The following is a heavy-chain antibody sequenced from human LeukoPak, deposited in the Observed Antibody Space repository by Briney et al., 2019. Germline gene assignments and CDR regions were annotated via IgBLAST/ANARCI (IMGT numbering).Heavy chain of an antibody. Sequence: GGSLRLSCAASGFTFSSYGMHWVRQAPGKGLEWVSAISGSGGSTYYADSVKGRFTISRDNSKNTLYLQMNSLRAEDTAVYYCAKDLGSGPGGYWGQGTLVTVSS. CDR1: GFTFSSYG. D-gene: IGHD2-15*01. V-gene: IGHV3-23*01. CDR3: AKDLGSGPGGY. J-gene: IGHJ4*02. CDR2: ISGSGGST.